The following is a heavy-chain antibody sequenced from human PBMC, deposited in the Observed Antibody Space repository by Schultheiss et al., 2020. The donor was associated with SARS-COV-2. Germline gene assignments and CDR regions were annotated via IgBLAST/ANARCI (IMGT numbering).Heavy chain of an antibody. CDR2: ISSSGSTI. CDR3: ARVDIVATSGVCSAFDI. J-gene: IGHJ3*02. D-gene: IGHD5-12*01. CDR1: GFTVSSNY. V-gene: IGHV3-11*01. Sequence: GGSLRLSCAASGFTVSSNYMSWVRQAPGKGLEWVSYISSSGSTIYYADSVKGRFTISRDNAKNSLYLQMNSLRAEDTAVYYCARVDIVATSGVCSAFDIWGQGTMVTVSS.